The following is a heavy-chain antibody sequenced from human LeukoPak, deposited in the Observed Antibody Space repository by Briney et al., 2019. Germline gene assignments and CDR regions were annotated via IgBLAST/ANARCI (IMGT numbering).Heavy chain of an antibody. J-gene: IGHJ4*02. V-gene: IGHV1-2*04. Sequence: VASVKVSCKASGYTFTGYYMHWVRQAPGQGLEWMGWINPNSGGTNYAQKFQGWVTMARDTSISTAYMELSRLRSGDTAVYYCASDSIVGAMDYWGQGTLVTVSS. CDR3: ASDSIVGAMDY. CDR2: INPNSGGT. D-gene: IGHD1-26*01. CDR1: GYTFTGYY.